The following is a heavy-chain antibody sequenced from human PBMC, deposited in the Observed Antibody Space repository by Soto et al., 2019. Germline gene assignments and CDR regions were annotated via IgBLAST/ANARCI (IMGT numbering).Heavy chain of an antibody. CDR1: GGSFSGSTYV. CDR3: VRPSNHAFDI. CDR2: LYHSGNT. D-gene: IGHD4-4*01. J-gene: IGHJ3*02. Sequence: NPSETLSLTCTVSGGSFSGSTYVWGWIRQPPGKGLEWIGSLYHSGNTYYNPSLKSRVTISVDTSNNQFSLKLSSVTAADTAVYYCVRPSNHAFDIWGQGIMVTVSS. V-gene: IGHV4-39*01.